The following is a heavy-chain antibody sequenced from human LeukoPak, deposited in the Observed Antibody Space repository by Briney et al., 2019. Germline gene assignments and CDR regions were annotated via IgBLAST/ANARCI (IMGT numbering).Heavy chain of an antibody. D-gene: IGHD5-18*01. Sequence: PGGSLRLSCAASGFTVSSNYMSWVRQAPGKGLEWVSVIYSGGSTYYADSVKGRFTISRDNSKNTLYLQMNSLRAEDTAVYYCAGPSGYSYGWHYGMDVWGQGTTVTVSS. CDR3: AGPSGYSYGWHYGMDV. CDR2: IYSGGST. V-gene: IGHV3-66*01. J-gene: IGHJ6*02. CDR1: GFTVSSNY.